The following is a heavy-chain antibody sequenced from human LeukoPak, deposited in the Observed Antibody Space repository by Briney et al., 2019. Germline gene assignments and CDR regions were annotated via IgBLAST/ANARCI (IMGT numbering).Heavy chain of an antibody. CDR2: ISSSSSYI. D-gene: IGHD3-9*01. Sequence: GGSLRLSCAASGFTFSSYSMNWVRQAPGKGLEWVSSISSSSSYIYYADSVKGRFTISRDNAKNSLYLQMNSLRAEDTAVYYCARDDREYYDILTSYENYYYYYGMDVWGQGTTVTVSS. V-gene: IGHV3-21*01. CDR3: ARDDREYYDILTSYENYYYYYGMDV. CDR1: GFTFSSYS. J-gene: IGHJ6*02.